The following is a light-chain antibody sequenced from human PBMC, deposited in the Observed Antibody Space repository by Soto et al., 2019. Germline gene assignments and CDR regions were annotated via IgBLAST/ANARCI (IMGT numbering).Light chain of an antibody. V-gene: IGLV2-23*01. CDR3: CSYAGSTTWV. CDR2: EGT. Sequence: QSALTQPASVSGSPGQSITISCTGTSSDVGNYNLVSWYQQHPGKAPKLMIYEGTKRPSGVSNRFSGSKSGNTASLTISGLQAEDEADYHCCSYAGSTTWVFGGGTQLTVL. CDR1: SSDVGNYNL. J-gene: IGLJ3*02.